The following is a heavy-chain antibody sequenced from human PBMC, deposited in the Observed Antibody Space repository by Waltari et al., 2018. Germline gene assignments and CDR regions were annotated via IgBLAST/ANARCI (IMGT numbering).Heavy chain of an antibody. Sequence: EEQLVESGGGLVQPGDSLRLSCAASGFPFRTSWMNWARQAPGKGPLWVSRISSDASDTAYADSGKGRFTISRDNAKNTLYLQMNRLRAEDTAVYYCARVARRTYRSPVPGRHYYYGMDVWGQGTTVTVSS. CDR2: ISSDASDT. D-gene: IGHD1-1*01. V-gene: IGHV3-74*03. CDR3: ARVARRTYRSPVPGRHYYYGMDV. J-gene: IGHJ6*02. CDR1: GFPFRTSW.